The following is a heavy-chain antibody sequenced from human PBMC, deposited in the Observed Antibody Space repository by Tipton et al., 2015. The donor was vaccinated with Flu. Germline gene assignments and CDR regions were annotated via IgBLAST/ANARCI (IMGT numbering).Heavy chain of an antibody. CDR3: VRRDYSNHVSEPKNWFDP. J-gene: IGHJ5*02. Sequence: TLSLTCSVSGDSIGSGYFWGWIRQPPGKGLEWIGNVHRTGSPYYNPSLRSRVIMTVDGAKNQFSLRLTSVTATDTAVYYCVRRDYSNHVSEPKNWFDPWGPGTLVTVSS. CDR1: GDSIGSGYF. CDR2: VHRTGSP. D-gene: IGHD4-11*01. V-gene: IGHV4-38-2*01.